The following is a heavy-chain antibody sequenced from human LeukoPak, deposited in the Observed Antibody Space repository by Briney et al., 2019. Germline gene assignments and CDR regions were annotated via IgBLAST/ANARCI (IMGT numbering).Heavy chain of an antibody. CDR1: GDSISTSSYY. D-gene: IGHD1-26*01. CDR3: TGSYYLAYNWFDP. J-gene: IGHJ5*02. CDR2: IYFSGST. V-gene: IGHV4-39*01. Sequence: SETLSLTCSVSGDSISTSSYYWGWLRQPPGKGLEWIANIYFSGSTYYNPSLKSRATISVDTSKNQFSLKLTSVTASDTAVYYCTGSYYLAYNWFDPWGQGTLVTVSS.